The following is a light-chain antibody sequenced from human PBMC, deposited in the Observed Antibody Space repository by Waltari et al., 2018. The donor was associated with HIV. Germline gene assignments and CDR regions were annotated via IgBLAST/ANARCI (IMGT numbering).Light chain of an antibody. V-gene: IGLV2-8*01. J-gene: IGLJ3*02. CDR3: SSYAGSNSWV. CDR2: EVN. CDR1: SSDIGCYNY. Sequence: QSALTQPPSASGSPGQSVTLSCTGTSSDIGCYNYVSWYQQYPGKAPKVMIHEVNKRPSGVPDRFSGSKSGNTASLTVSGLQAEDEAYYYCSSYAGSNSWVFGGGTKLTVL.